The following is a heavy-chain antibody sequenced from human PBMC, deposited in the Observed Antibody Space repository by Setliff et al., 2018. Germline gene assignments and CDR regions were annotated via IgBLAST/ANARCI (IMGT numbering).Heavy chain of an antibody. J-gene: IGHJ4*02. CDR2: ISTSGVST. CDR1: GGSVSSTSHY. CDR3: ARGSYSSSF. D-gene: IGHD6-6*01. V-gene: IGHV3-23*01. Sequence: ETLSLTCNVSGGSVSSTSHYWGWIRQPPGKGLEWVSGISTSGVSTYYADSVKGRFTLSRDNSKNTLYLQMNSLWAEDTAVYYCARGSYSSSFGGQGTLVTVSS.